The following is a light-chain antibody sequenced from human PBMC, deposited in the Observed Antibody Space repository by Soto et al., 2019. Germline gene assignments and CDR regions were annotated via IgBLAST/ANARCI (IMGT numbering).Light chain of an antibody. J-gene: IGLJ1*01. CDR1: SSDVGGYNY. CDR3: SSYTSSISYV. V-gene: IGLV2-14*03. Sequence: QSVLTQPASVSGSPGQSITISCTGTSSDVGGYNYVSWYQRHPGEAPTLIIYDVSNRPSGVSDRFSGSKSGNTASLTISGLQSEDEADYYCSSYTSSISYVFGIGTKVTVL. CDR2: DVS.